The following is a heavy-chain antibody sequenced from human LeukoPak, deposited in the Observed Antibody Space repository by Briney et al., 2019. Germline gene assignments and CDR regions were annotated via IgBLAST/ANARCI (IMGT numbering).Heavy chain of an antibody. CDR3: AKDRCPVSDYYYFYMDV. CDR1: GFTFSSYA. CDR2: ISGSTTST. D-gene: IGHD5/OR15-5a*01. J-gene: IGHJ6*03. Sequence: GGSLRLSCAASGFTFSSYAMTWVRQAPGKGLEWVSHISGSTTSTYYADSVKGRFTISRDNSKNTLYLQMNSLRAEDTAVYYCAKDRCPVSDYYYFYMDVWGKGTTVTVSS. V-gene: IGHV3-23*01.